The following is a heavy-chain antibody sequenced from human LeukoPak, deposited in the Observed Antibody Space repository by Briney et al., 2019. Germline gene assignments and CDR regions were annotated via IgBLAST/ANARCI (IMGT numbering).Heavy chain of an antibody. J-gene: IGHJ4*02. D-gene: IGHD3-10*01. V-gene: IGHV3-23*01. Sequence: GGSLRLSCAASGFTVSSNYMSWVRQAPGKGLEWVSGISASGGSTYYADAVKGRFTISRDNSKNTLYLQMNSLRAEDTAVYYCAKQITLGVASAFDYWGQGTLVTVSS. CDR3: AKQITLGVASAFDY. CDR2: ISASGGST. CDR1: GFTVSSNY.